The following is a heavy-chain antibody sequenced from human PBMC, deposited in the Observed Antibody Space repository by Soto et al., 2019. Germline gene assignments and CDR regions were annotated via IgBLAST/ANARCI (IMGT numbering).Heavy chain of an antibody. J-gene: IGHJ4*02. CDR1: GFTFDDYA. D-gene: IGHD1-26*01. V-gene: IGHV3-9*01. CDR3: AKDIGWELPGSVDY. Sequence: PGGSLRLSCAASGFTFDDYAMHWVRQAPGKGLEWVSGISWNSGSIGYADSVKGRFTISRDNAKNSLYLQMNSLRAEDTALYYCAKDIGWELPGSVDYWGQGTLVTVSS. CDR2: ISWNSGSI.